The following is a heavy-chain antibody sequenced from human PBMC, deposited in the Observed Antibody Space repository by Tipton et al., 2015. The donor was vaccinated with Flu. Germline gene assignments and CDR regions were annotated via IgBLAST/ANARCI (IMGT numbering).Heavy chain of an antibody. CDR3: ARGGLLGGRGVPLMDV. D-gene: IGHD3-10*01. CDR2: FGTGGDT. Sequence: SLRLSCAASGFTFSNYDMHWVRQATGKGLEWVSVFGTGGDTHYAGSVKGRFTISRENGMNSLYLQMNSLRAGDTAVYYCARGGLLGGRGVPLMDVWGKGTTVTVSS. J-gene: IGHJ6*03. CDR1: GFTFSNYD. V-gene: IGHV3-13*01.